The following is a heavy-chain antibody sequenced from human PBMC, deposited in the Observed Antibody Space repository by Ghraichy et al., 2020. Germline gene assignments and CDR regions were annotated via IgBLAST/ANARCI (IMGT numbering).Heavy chain of an antibody. Sequence: GEINHSGSTNYNPSLKSRVTISVDTSKNQFSLKLSSVTAADTAVYYCARGNTYGGIQNIYYYYYMDVW. J-gene: IGHJ6*03. V-gene: IGHV4-34*01. CDR2: INHSGST. CDR3: ARGNTYGGIQNIYYYYYMDV. D-gene: IGHD4-23*01.